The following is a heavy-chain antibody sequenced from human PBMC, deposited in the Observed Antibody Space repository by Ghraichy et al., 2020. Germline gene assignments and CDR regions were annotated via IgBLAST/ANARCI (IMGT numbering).Heavy chain of an antibody. J-gene: IGHJ5*02. V-gene: IGHV3-64D*06. D-gene: IGHD2-21*02. Sequence: GGSLRLTCSASGFTFSSYAMHWVRQAPGKGLEYVSAISSNGGSTYYADSVKGRFTISRDNSKNTLYLQMSSLRAEDTAVYYCVKDICGGDCLIKYDPWGQGTLVTVSS. CDR2: ISSNGGST. CDR3: VKDICGGDCLIKYDP. CDR1: GFTFSSYA.